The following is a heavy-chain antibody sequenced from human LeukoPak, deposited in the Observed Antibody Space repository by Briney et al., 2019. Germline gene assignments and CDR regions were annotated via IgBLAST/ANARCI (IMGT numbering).Heavy chain of an antibody. CDR2: ISSSGSTI. Sequence: PGGSLRLSCAASGFTFSDYYMSWIRQAPGKGLEWVSYISSSGSTIYYADSVKGRFTISRDNAKNSLYLQMNSLRAEDTAAYYCARGFTMVVAATDAFDIWGQGTMVTVSS. CDR3: ARGFTMVVAATDAFDI. CDR1: GFTFSDYY. D-gene: IGHD2-15*01. V-gene: IGHV3-11*04. J-gene: IGHJ3*02.